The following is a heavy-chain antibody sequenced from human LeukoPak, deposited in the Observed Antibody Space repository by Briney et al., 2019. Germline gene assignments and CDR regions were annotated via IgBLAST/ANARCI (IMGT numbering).Heavy chain of an antibody. J-gene: IGHJ4*02. CDR1: GFTFSSYA. CDR3: AREALGYRGYDPDYFDS. CDR2: ISYDGSNK. D-gene: IGHD5-12*01. Sequence: GGSLRLSCAASGFTFSSYAMHWVRQAPGKGLEWVAVISYDGSNKYYADSVKGRFTISRDNSKNTLYLQMNSLRAEDTAVYYCAREALGYRGYDPDYFDSWGQGTLVTVSS. V-gene: IGHV3-30-3*01.